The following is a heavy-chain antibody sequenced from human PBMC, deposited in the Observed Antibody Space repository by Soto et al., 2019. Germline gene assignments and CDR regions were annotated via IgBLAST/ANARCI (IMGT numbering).Heavy chain of an antibody. CDR2: IIPIFGTA. D-gene: IGHD2-15*01. V-gene: IGHV1-69*01. CDR3: ARDGGKHCSGGSCSHWFDP. CDR1: GGTFSSYA. Sequence: QVQLVQSGAEVKKPGSSVKVSCKASGGTFSSYAISWVRQAPGQGLEWMGGIIPIFGTANYAQKFQGRVTITADESTSTAYMELRSLRSEDTAVYYCARDGGKHCSGGSCSHWFDPWGQGTLVTVSS. J-gene: IGHJ5*02.